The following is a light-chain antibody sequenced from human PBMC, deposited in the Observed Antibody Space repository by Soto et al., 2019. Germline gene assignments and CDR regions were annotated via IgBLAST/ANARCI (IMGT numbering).Light chain of an antibody. V-gene: IGKV3-20*01. J-gene: IGKJ1*01. CDR1: QSVSSSY. Sequence: EIVLTQSQGTLSLSPGERANLXLRSSQSVSSSYLAWYQQKPGQAPRLLIYGASSRATGIPDRFSGSGSGTEFTLTISSLQSEDFAVYYCQQYNNWPPVTFGQGTKVDIK. CDR2: GAS. CDR3: QQYNNWPPVT.